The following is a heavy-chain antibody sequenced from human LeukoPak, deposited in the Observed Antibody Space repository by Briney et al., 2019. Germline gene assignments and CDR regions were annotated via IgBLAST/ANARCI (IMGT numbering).Heavy chain of an antibody. CDR2: IYTSGST. D-gene: IGHD6-13*01. CDR1: GGSISSGSYY. V-gene: IGHV4-61*02. CDR3: AGHSWFLDS. Sequence: PSQTLSLTCTVSGGSISSGSYYWSWIRQPAGKGLEWIGRIYTSGSTNYNPSLKSRVTISVDTSKNQFSLKLSSVTAADTAVYYCAGHSWFLDSWGQGTQVTVSS. J-gene: IGHJ4*02.